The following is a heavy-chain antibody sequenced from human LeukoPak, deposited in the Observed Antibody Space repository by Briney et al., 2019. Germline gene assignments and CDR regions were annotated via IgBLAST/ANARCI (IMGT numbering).Heavy chain of an antibody. CDR1: GFTFSSYS. CDR2: IHYSGST. J-gene: IGHJ6*03. V-gene: IGHV4-39*07. D-gene: IGHD2-15*01. CDR3: ARVRCSGGSCPYYYYYYYMDV. Sequence: PGGSLRLSCAASGFTFSSYSMNWVRQAPGKGLEWIGSIHYSGSTYYNPSLQSRVTISIDTSKNQFSLKLRFVTAADTAVYYCARVRCSGGSCPYYYYYYYMDVWGKGTTVTVSS.